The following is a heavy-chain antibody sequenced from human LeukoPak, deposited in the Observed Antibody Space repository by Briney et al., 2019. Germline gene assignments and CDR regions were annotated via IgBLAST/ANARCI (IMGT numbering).Heavy chain of an antibody. CDR1: GYTFTGYY. V-gene: IGHV1-2*02. Sequence: ASVKVSCKASGYTFTGYYMHWVRQAPGQGLEWMGWINPNSGGTNYAQKFQGRVTMTRDTSISTAYMELSRLRSDDTAVYYCARVFPPRVTSYRDVGGKGPRAPVPS. CDR2: INPNSGGT. J-gene: IGHJ6*03. D-gene: IGHD4-17*01. CDR3: ARVFPPRVTSYRDV.